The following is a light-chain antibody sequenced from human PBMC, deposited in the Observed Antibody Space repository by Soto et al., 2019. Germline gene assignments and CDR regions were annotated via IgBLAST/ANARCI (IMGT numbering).Light chain of an antibody. CDR2: QDN. CDR1: KSGDKY. J-gene: IGLJ2*01. V-gene: IGLV3-1*01. CDR3: QAWDSSAVV. Sequence: SSELTQPPSVSVSPGQTASITCSGDKSGDKYVCWYQQKPGQSPVLVIYQDNMRPSGIPERFSGSNSGNTATLTISGTQAMDEADYYCQAWDSSAVVFGGGTKLTVL.